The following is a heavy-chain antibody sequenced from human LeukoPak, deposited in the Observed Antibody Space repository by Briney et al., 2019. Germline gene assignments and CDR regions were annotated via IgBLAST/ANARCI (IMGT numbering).Heavy chain of an antibody. J-gene: IGHJ5*02. D-gene: IGHD3-16*02. CDR1: GYTFTDYY. Sequence: ASVKVSCKTSGYTFTDYYMHWVRQAPGQGLEWMGIINPSGGSTSYAQKFQGRVTMTRDTSTSTVYMELSSLRSEDTAVYYCARQDLSENWFDPWGQGTLVTVSS. V-gene: IGHV1-46*01. CDR3: ARQDLSENWFDP. CDR2: INPSGGST.